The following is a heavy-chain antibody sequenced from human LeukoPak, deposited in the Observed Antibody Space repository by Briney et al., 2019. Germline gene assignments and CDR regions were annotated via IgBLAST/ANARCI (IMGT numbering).Heavy chain of an antibody. CDR3: ARGGEEVGATIRLLDY. CDR1: GGSISGSY. D-gene: IGHD1-26*01. V-gene: IGHV4-34*01. Sequence: PSETLSLTCTVSGGSISGSYWSWIRQPPGKGLEWIGEINHSGSTNYNPSFKSRVTMSEDTSKSQFSLKLSSVTAADTAVYYCARGGEEVGATIRLLDYWGQGTLVTVSS. CDR2: INHSGST. J-gene: IGHJ4*02.